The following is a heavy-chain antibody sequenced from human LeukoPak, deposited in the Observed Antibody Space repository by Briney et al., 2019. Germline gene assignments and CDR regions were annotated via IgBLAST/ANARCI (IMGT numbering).Heavy chain of an antibody. CDR2: INPNSGGT. Sequence: GASVTVSCKASGYTFTVYYMHWVRQAPGQGLEWMGWINPNSGGTNYAQKFQGWVTMTRDTSISTAYMELSRLRSDDTAVYYCARGGSGWYEPFDYWGQGTLVTVSS. CDR3: ARGGSGWYEPFDY. V-gene: IGHV1-2*04. D-gene: IGHD6-19*01. CDR1: GYTFTVYY. J-gene: IGHJ4*02.